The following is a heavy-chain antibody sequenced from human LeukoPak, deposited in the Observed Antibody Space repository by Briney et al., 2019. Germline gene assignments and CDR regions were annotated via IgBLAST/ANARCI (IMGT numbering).Heavy chain of an antibody. J-gene: IGHJ4*02. V-gene: IGHV3-23*01. CDR3: AKDAPVNIVVVPAANS. D-gene: IGHD2-2*01. Sequence: GGSLRLSCAASGSTFSSYAMSWVRQAPGKGLEWVSAIIGSGGSTYYTDSVKGRCTISRDNYKNTRYLQMNSLRAEDTAVYYCAKDAPVNIVVVPAANSWGQGTLVTVSS. CDR2: IIGSGGST. CDR1: GSTFSSYA.